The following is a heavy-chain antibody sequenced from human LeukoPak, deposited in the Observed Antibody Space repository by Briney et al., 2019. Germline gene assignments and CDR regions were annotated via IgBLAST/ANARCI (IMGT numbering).Heavy chain of an antibody. CDR3: AREEYSSSGYFDY. D-gene: IGHD6-6*01. CDR1: GGSISSYY. V-gene: IGHV4-4*09. Sequence: SETLSLTCTVSGGSISSYYWSWIRHPPGKGLEWIGYIYTSGSTNYNPSLKSRVTISVDTSKNQFSLKLSSVTAADTAVYYCAREEYSSSGYFDYWGQGTLVTVSS. J-gene: IGHJ4*02. CDR2: IYTSGST.